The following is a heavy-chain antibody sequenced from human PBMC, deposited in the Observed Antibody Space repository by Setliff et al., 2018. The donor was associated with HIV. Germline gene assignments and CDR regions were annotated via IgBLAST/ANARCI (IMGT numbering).Heavy chain of an antibody. CDR1: GGSISSYY. CDR3: ARLSDILTGYSFDY. Sequence: SETLSLTCTVSGGSISSYYWSWIRQPPGKGLEWIGYIYYSGSTNYNPSLKGRVTISVDTSKNQFSLKLSSVTAADTAVYYCARLSDILTGYSFDYWGQGTLVTVSS. CDR2: IYYSGST. V-gene: IGHV4-59*01. J-gene: IGHJ4*02. D-gene: IGHD3-9*01.